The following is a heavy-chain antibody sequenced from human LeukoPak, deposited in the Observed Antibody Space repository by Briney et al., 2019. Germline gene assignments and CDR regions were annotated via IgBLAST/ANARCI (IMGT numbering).Heavy chain of an antibody. CDR2: ISSAGDNT. J-gene: IGHJ4*02. Sequence: GGSLRLSCAAAGFTFSTFAMSWVRQAPGKGLEWVSSISSAGDNTYSADSVKGRFTISRDNSKNTLLLQMTSLRADDTAVYYCARDLAVSWGQGTLVTVSS. CDR1: GFTFSTFA. CDR3: ARDLAVS. V-gene: IGHV3-23*01.